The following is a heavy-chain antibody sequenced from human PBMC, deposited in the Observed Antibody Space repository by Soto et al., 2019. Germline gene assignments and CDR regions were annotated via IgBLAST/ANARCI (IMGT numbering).Heavy chain of an antibody. CDR3: AKSPITEHSSSWYSLYDYDYYGMDV. CDR1: GFTFSSYA. Sequence: PGGSLRLSCAASGFTFSSYAMSWVRQAPGKGLEWVSAISGSGGSTYYADSVKGRFTISRDNSKNTLYPQMNSLRAEDTAVYYCAKSPITEHSSSWYSLYDYDYYGMDVWALGTTVPVSS. J-gene: IGHJ6*02. CDR2: ISGSGGST. D-gene: IGHD6-13*01. V-gene: IGHV3-23*01.